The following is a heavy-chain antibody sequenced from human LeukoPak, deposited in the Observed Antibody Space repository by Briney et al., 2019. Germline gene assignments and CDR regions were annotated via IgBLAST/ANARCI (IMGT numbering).Heavy chain of an antibody. D-gene: IGHD2-2*01. CDR1: GYSFTSYW. Sequence: GESLKISCKGSGYSFTSYWINWVRQMPGKGLEWMGRIDPSDSYTNYSPSFQGHVAISADKSISTAYLQWSSLKASDTAMYYCARHTRFCSSTSCFGPDYWGQGTLVTVSS. CDR3: ARHTRFCSSTSCFGPDY. V-gene: IGHV5-10-1*01. J-gene: IGHJ4*02. CDR2: IDPSDSYT.